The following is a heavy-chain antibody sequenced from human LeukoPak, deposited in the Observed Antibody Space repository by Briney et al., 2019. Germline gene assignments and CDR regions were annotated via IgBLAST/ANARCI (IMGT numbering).Heavy chain of an antibody. Sequence: SETLSLTCTVSGGSISSSSYYWGWIRQPPGKGLEWIGSIYYSGSTYYNPSLKSRVTISVDTSKNQFSLKLSSVTAADTAVYYCARPGSGWYYCVYWGQGTLVTVSS. V-gene: IGHV4-39*01. D-gene: IGHD6-19*01. CDR2: IYYSGST. J-gene: IGHJ4*02. CDR1: GGSISSSSYY. CDR3: ARPGSGWYYCVY.